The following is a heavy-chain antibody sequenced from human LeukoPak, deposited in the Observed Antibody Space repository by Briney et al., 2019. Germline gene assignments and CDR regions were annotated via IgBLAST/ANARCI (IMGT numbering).Heavy chain of an antibody. J-gene: IGHJ4*02. CDR2: IHYSGST. D-gene: IGHD3-22*01. V-gene: IGHV4-38-2*02. CDR1: GYSISSGYY. CDR3: TRVYDSSGYYPWGY. Sequence: SETLSLTCTVSGYSISSGYYWGWIRQPPGKGLEWIGTIHYSGSTYYNPSLKSRVTISVDTSKNQFSLKLSSVTAADTAVYYCTRVYDSSGYYPWGYWGQGTLVTVSS.